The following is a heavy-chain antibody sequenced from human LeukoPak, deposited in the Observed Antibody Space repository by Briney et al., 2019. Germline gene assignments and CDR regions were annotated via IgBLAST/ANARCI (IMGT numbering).Heavy chain of an antibody. V-gene: IGHV4-30-4*01. Sequence: SETLSLTCTVSGGSISSGDYYWGWIRQPPGKGLEWIGYIYYSGSTYYNPSLKSRVTISVDTSKNQFSLKLSSVTAADTAVYYCARVGGYSYGYGFDYWGQGTLVTVSS. CDR2: IYYSGST. CDR3: ARVGGYSYGYGFDY. CDR1: GGSISSGDYY. J-gene: IGHJ4*02. D-gene: IGHD5-18*01.